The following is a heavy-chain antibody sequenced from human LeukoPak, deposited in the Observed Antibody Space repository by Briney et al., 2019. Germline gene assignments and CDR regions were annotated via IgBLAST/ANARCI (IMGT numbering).Heavy chain of an antibody. D-gene: IGHD5-12*01. J-gene: IGHJ4*02. CDR2: INQGGSVK. V-gene: IGHV3-7*01. Sequence: PGGSLRLSCAASGCSFRDFWRTWVRQAPGKGLEWVANINQGGSVKYYVDSVKGRFTISRDDAESSLYVQMTSLRDEDTAVYYCARFGYSGWNLEYWGQGTLVTVSS. CDR1: GCSFRDFW. CDR3: ARFGYSGWNLEY.